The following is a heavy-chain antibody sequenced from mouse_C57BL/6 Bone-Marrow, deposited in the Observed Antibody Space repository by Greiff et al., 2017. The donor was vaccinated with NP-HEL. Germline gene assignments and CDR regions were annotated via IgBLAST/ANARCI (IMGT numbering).Heavy chain of an antibody. V-gene: IGHV5-12*01. D-gene: IGHD1-1*01. J-gene: IGHJ1*03. CDR1: GFTFSDYY. CDR2: ISNGGGSN. Sequence: EVKLEESGGGLVQPGGSLKLSCAASGFTFSDYYMYWVRQTPEKRLEWVAYISNGGGSNYYPDTVKGRFTIFRDNAKNTLYLQMSRLKSEDTAMYYCARQVPSTTVVRYWYFDVWGTGTTVTVSS. CDR3: ARQVPSTTVVRYWYFDV.